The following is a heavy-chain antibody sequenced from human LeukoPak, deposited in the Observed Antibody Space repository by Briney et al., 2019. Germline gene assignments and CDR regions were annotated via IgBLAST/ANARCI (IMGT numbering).Heavy chain of an antibody. CDR2: IYYSGST. J-gene: IGHJ4*02. CDR1: GGSFSGYY. D-gene: IGHD7-27*01. CDR3: ASSLGPIYYYFDY. V-gene: IGHV4-59*12. Sequence: SETLSLTCAVYGGSFSGYYWSWIRQPPGKGLEWIGYIYYSGSTNYNPSLKSRVTISVDTSKNQFSLKLSSVTAADTAVYYCASSLGPIYYYFDYWGQGTLVTVSS.